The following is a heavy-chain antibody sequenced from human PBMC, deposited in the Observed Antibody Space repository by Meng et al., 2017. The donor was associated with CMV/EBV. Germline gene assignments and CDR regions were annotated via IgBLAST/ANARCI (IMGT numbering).Heavy chain of an antibody. CDR2: IDWDDDQ. J-gene: IGHJ4*01. D-gene: IGHD4-23*01. CDR1: GFSLSNIGVR. Sequence: SGSTLVKPTQTLTLTCTFSGFSLSNIGVRVSWIRQPPGKALEWLAHIDWDDDQFYSTSLKTRLTISKDTSKNQVVLTMTNMDPVDTATYYCALTMVVTRGFFDYWGQGTLVTSPQ. V-gene: IGHV2-70D*14. CDR3: ALTMVVTRGFFDY.